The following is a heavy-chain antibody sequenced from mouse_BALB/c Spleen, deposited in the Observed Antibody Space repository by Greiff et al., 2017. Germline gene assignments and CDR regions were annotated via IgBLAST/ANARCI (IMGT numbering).Heavy chain of an antibody. CDR2: IFPGSGNT. Sequence: VKLQESGPELVKPGASVKISCKASGYSFTSYYIHWVKQRPGQGLEWIGWIFPGSGNTKYNEKFKGKATLTADTSSSTAYMQLSSLTSEDSAVYFCARGEDYAMDYWGQGTSVTVSS. J-gene: IGHJ4*01. CDR1: GYSFTSYY. CDR3: ARGEDYAMDY. V-gene: IGHV1-66*01.